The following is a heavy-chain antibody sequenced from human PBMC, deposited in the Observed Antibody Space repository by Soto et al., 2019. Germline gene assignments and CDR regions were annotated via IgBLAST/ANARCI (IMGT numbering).Heavy chain of an antibody. D-gene: IGHD3-3*01. Sequence: SQTLSLTCAISGDSVFSNSAAWNWIRQSPSRGLEWLGRTYYRSKWYNDYAVSVKSRITINPDTSKNQFSLQLNSVTPEDTAVYYCARELPIFGVVIFYGMDVWGQGTTVTVSS. CDR1: GDSVFSNSAA. J-gene: IGHJ6*02. CDR3: ARELPIFGVVIFYGMDV. CDR2: TYYRSKWYN. V-gene: IGHV6-1*01.